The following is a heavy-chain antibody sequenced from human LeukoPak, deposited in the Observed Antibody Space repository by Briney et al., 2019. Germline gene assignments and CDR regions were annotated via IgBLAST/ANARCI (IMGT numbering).Heavy chain of an antibody. D-gene: IGHD3-10*01. CDR1: GFTFSGSA. CDR2: IRSKANSYAT. V-gene: IGHV3-73*01. Sequence: PGGSLKLSCAASGFTFSGSAMHWVRQASGKGLEWVGRIRSKANSYATAYAASVKGRFTISRDDSKNTAYLQMNSLKTEDTAVYYCTRHLELGELTLVPYYYYYYMDVWGKGTTVTISS. CDR3: TRHLELGELTLVPYYYYYYMDV. J-gene: IGHJ6*03.